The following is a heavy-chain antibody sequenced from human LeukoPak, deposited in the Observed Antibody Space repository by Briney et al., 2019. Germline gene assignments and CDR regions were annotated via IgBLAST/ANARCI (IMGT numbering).Heavy chain of an antibody. Sequence: GESLKISCKGSGYSFTSYWIGWVRQMPGKGLEWMGIIYPCDSDTRYSPSFQGQVTISADKSISTAYLQWSSLKASDTAMYYCARQLGYCSSTSCPRAFDIWGQGTMVTVSS. CDR1: GYSFTSYW. V-gene: IGHV5-51*01. CDR3: ARQLGYCSSTSCPRAFDI. J-gene: IGHJ3*02. D-gene: IGHD2-2*01. CDR2: IYPCDSDT.